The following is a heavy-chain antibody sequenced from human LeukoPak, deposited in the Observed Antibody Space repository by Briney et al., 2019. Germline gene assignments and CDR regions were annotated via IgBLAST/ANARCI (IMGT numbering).Heavy chain of an antibody. D-gene: IGHD6-19*01. J-gene: IGHJ4*02. Sequence: GGSLRLSCAASGFTFSSYAMSWVRQAPGKGLEWVSGISGSGDNTYYADSVKGRFTISRDNSKNTLYVQVNSLGTEDTAAYYCARDGGWFDYWGQGTLVTVSS. CDR2: ISGSGDNT. CDR3: ARDGGWFDY. V-gene: IGHV3-23*01. CDR1: GFTFSSYA.